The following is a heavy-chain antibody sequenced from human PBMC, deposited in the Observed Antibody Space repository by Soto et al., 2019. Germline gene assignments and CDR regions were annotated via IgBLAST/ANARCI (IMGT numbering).Heavy chain of an antibody. CDR1: GFTFSSYG. D-gene: IGHD3-22*01. CDR2: ISYDGSNK. CDR3: ANGVYYYDSSGSPPMRY. Sequence: GGSLRLSCAASGFTFSSYGMHWVRQAPGKGLEWVAVISYDGSNKYYADSVKGRFTISRDNSKNTLYLQMNSLRAEDTAVYYCANGVYYYDSSGSPPMRYWGQGTLVTVSS. J-gene: IGHJ4*02. V-gene: IGHV3-30*18.